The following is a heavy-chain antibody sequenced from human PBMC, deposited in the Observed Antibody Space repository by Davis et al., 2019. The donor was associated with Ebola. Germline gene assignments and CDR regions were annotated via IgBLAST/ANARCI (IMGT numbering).Heavy chain of an antibody. CDR2: ISYDGSNK. V-gene: IGHV3-30*18. J-gene: IGHJ4*02. CDR3: AKIAALGDFDY. D-gene: IGHD3-16*01. CDR1: GFTFSSYG. Sequence: GESLKISCAASGFTFSSYGMHWVRQAPGKGLEWVAVISYDGSNKYYADSVKGRFTISRDNSKNTLYLQMNSLRAEDTAVYYCAKIAALGDFDYWGQGTLVTVSS.